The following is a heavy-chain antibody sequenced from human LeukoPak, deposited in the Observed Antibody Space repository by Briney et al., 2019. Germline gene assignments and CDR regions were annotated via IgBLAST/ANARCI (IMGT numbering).Heavy chain of an antibody. CDR2: IYTSGST. V-gene: IGHV4-61*02. D-gene: IGHD3-22*01. CDR1: GGSISSGSYY. CDR3: ARCYYDSSGYTPLYYYYMDV. J-gene: IGHJ6*03. Sequence: SQTLSLTCTVSGGSISSGSYYWSWIRQPAGKGLEWIGRIYTSGSTNYNPSLKSRVTISVGTSKNQFSLKLSSVTAADTAVYYCARCYYDSSGYTPLYYYYMDVWGKGTTVTVSS.